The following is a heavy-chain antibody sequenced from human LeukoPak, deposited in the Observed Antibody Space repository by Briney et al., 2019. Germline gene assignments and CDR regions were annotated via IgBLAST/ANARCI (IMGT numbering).Heavy chain of an antibody. CDR3: ARADRLHGGPYLIGP. J-gene: IGHJ5*02. Sequence: ASVKASCKTSGYSFTDYYMHWVRQAPGQGLEWMGWINPNSGGTSSAQKFQGRVTMTRDTSITTVYMEVNWLTSDDTAMYYCARADRLHGGPYLIGPWGQGTLVTVSS. D-gene: IGHD3-16*01. CDR2: INPNSGGT. CDR1: GYSFTDYY. V-gene: IGHV1-2*02.